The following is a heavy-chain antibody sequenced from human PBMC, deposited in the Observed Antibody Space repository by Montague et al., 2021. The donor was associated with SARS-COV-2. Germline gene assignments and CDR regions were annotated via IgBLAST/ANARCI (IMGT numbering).Heavy chain of an antibody. Sequence: SETLSLTCAVYGGPFSGYYWSWIRQPPGKGLEWIGEINHSGSTNYNPSLKSRVTISVDTSKNQFSLKLSSVTAADTAVYYCARGPRITMIVVVITDIWFDPWGQGTLVTVSS. CDR1: GGPFSGYY. CDR3: ARGPRITMIVVVITDIWFDP. CDR2: INHSGST. J-gene: IGHJ5*02. D-gene: IGHD3-22*01. V-gene: IGHV4-34*01.